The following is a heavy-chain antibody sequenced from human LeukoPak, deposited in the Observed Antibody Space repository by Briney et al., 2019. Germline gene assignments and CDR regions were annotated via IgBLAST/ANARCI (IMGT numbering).Heavy chain of an antibody. Sequence: GGSLRLSCAASGFTFSSSTMNWVRRAPGKGLEWVSSISSSSDYIYYADSVKGRFTISRDNAKNSLYMQMNSLRAEDTAVYYCVRIPNSANFPNWFDPWGQGTLVTVSS. CDR1: GFTFSSST. V-gene: IGHV3-21*01. D-gene: IGHD4/OR15-4a*01. CDR3: VRIPNSANFPNWFDP. J-gene: IGHJ5*02. CDR2: ISSSSDYI.